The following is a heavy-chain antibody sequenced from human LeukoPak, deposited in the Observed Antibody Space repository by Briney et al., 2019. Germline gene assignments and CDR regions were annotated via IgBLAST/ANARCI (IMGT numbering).Heavy chain of an antibody. CDR2: IYYSGST. V-gene: IGHV4-59*01. CDR3: ARVSPAYDILTGYHYYFDY. D-gene: IGHD3-9*01. Sequence: PSETLSLTCTVSGGSISSYYWSWIRQPPGKGLEWIGYIYYSGSTNYNPSLKSRVTISVDTSKNQFSLKLSSVTAADTAVYYCARVSPAYDILTGYHYYFDYWGQGTLVTVSS. J-gene: IGHJ4*02. CDR1: GGSISSYY.